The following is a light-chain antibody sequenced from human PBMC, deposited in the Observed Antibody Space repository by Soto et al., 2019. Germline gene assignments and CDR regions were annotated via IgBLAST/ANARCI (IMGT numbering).Light chain of an antibody. Sequence: VMTQSPDTVSVSRGESATLSCRASQSVSSNLAWYQQKLGQAPRLLIYGASTRATGISARFSGSGSGTEFTLTISSLQSEDFAIYYCQQYKNWPRTFGQGTKVDIK. J-gene: IGKJ1*01. CDR3: QQYKNWPRT. CDR2: GAS. CDR1: QSVSSN. V-gene: IGKV3-15*01.